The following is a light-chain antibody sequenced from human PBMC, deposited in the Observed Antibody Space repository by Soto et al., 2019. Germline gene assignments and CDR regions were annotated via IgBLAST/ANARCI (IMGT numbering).Light chain of an antibody. J-gene: IGKJ2*01. Sequence: DIQMTQSPSTLSASVGDRVTITRRASQSISNWLAWYQQKPGKAPKLLIYGASSLESGVPSRFSGSGSGTEFTLTISSLQPDDFATYYCQQYNSYSTFGQGTKLEIK. CDR1: QSISNW. V-gene: IGKV1-5*01. CDR2: GAS. CDR3: QQYNSYST.